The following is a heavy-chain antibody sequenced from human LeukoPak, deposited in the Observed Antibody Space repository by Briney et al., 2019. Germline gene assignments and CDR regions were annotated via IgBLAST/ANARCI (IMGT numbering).Heavy chain of an antibody. CDR3: ARMGRIVGATTVDY. CDR2: IYTSGST. CDR1: GGSISSYY. V-gene: IGHV4-4*07. D-gene: IGHD1-26*01. Sequence: SETLSLTCTVSGGSISSYYWGWIRQPAGKGLEWIGRIYTSGSTNYNPSLKSRVTMSVDTSKNQFSLKLSSVTAADTAVYYCARMGRIVGATTVDYWGQGTLVTVSS. J-gene: IGHJ4*02.